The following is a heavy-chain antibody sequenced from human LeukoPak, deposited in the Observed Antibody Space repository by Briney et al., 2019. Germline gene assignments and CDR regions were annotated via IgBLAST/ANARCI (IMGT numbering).Heavy chain of an antibody. Sequence: GGSLRLSCVASGFTFNSYNTNWVRQAPGKGLGWVSSISNSSSYIYYADSVKGRFTISRDNAKNSLYLQMNSLRAEDTAVYYCARRGQYCSSTSCYAPDFWGQGTLATVSS. J-gene: IGHJ4*02. V-gene: IGHV3-21*01. CDR3: ARRGQYCSSTSCYAPDF. D-gene: IGHD2-2*01. CDR1: GFTFNSYN. CDR2: ISNSSSYI.